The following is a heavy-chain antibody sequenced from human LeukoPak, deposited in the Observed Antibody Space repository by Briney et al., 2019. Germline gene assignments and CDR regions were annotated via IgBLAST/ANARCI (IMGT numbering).Heavy chain of an antibody. CDR1: GGSISSYY. V-gene: IGHV4-59*08. D-gene: IGHD3-3*01. J-gene: IGHJ6*02. Sequence: SETLSLTCTVSGGSISSYYWSWIRQPTGNGLEWIGYIYYSGSTNYNPSLKSRVTISVDTSKNQFSLKLSSVTAADTAVYYCARHGADGTYYDFWSGYSTAYYYYGMDVWGQGTTVTVSS. CDR2: IYYSGST. CDR3: ARHGADGTYYDFWSGYSTAYYYYGMDV.